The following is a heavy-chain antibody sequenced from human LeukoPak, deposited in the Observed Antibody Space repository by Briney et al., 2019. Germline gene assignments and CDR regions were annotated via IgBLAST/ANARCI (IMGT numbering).Heavy chain of an antibody. CDR2: IYIKST. J-gene: IGHJ4*02. D-gene: IGHD6-19*01. CDR3: AGDTTVAAGMQY. CDR1: GGSLSTFS. Sequence: SETLSLTCTVSGGSLSTFSWSWIRQFPGKGLEWIGSIYIKSTNYNPSLKSRVAISVDTSKNQFSLRLDSVTTADTAVYYCAGDTTVAAGMQYWGQGTLVTVSS. V-gene: IGHV4-59*01.